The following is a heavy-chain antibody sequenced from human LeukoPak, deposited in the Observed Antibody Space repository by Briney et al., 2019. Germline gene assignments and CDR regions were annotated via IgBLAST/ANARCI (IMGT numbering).Heavy chain of an antibody. J-gene: IGHJ4*02. D-gene: IGHD6-19*01. CDR3: ARVRYSSGWPLFDY. CDR1: GYTFTSYG. CDR2: ISAYNGNT. Sequence: ASVKVSCKASGYTFTSYGIGWVRQAPGQGLEWMGWISAYNGNTNYAQKLQGRVTMTTDTSTSTAYMELRSLRSDDTAVYYCARVRYSSGWPLFDYWGQGTLVTVSS. V-gene: IGHV1-18*01.